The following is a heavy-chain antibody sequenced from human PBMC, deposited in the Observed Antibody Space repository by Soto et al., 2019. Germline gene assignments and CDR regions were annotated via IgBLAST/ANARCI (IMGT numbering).Heavy chain of an antibody. CDR3: ARLPYSTSLDY. CDR1: GGSISSSSYY. D-gene: IGHD1-26*01. V-gene: IGHV4-39*01. CDR2: IYFSGST. J-gene: IGHJ4*02. Sequence: QVKLQESGPGLVKPSETLSLTCTVSGGSISSSSYYWGWIRQPPGKGLEWIGTIYFSGSTYYNPSLKSRVTIDVDTSKNQFSLKLSSVTAADTAVYYCARLPYSTSLDYWGQGTLVTVSS.